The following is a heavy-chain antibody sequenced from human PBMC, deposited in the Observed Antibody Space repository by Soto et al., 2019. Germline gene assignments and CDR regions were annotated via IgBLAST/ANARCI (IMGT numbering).Heavy chain of an antibody. V-gene: IGHV3-23*01. CDR2: ISGSGGST. J-gene: IGHJ3*02. CDR3: AKAFYDSSGYSLDDAFDI. CDR1: GFTFSSYA. D-gene: IGHD3-22*01. Sequence: EVQLLESGGGLVQPGGSLRLSCAASGFTFSSYAMSWVRQATGKGLEWVSAISGSGGSTYYGYSVKGRFTISRDNSKNTLYLQMNSLRAEDTAVYYCAKAFYDSSGYSLDDAFDIWGQGTMVTVSS.